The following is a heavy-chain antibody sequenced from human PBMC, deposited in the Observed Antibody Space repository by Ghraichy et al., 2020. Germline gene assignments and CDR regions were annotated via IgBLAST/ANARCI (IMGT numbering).Heavy chain of an antibody. V-gene: IGHV3-30*18. CDR1: GFTFSAYG. Sequence: GGSLRLSCAASGFTFSAYGMHWVRQAPGKGLEWVAVISFDGSYQYFGDSVKARFTMSRDNSKNIVYLQMNSLRLEDTAVYYCAKEGNIVEVPADIRNGYFNPGAVAPWSLSPQ. J-gene: IGHJ2*01. CDR3: AKEGNIVEVPADIRNGYFNP. CDR2: ISFDGSYQ. D-gene: IGHD2-2*02.